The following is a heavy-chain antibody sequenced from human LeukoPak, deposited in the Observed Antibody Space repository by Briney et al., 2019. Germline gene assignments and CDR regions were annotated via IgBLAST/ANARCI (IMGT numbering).Heavy chain of an antibody. D-gene: IGHD3-3*01. Sequence: PGGSLRLSCVAPGFTFSTFGMSWVRQAPGKGLEWVSSISDTGGYAYYADSMKGRFTISRDNSKNTLYLQMNSLRAEDTAVYYCEKYVLRLLEWFDSWGQGTLVTVSS. V-gene: IGHV3-23*01. CDR3: EKYVLRLLEWFDS. CDR2: ISDTGGYA. CDR1: GFTFSTFG. J-gene: IGHJ5*01.